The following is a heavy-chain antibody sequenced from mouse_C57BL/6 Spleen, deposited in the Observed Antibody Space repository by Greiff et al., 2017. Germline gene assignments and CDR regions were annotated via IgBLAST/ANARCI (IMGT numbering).Heavy chain of an antibody. V-gene: IGHV1-15*01. Sequence: QVQLQQSGAELVRPGASVTLSCKASGYTFTDYEMHWVKQTPVHGLEWIGALDPETGGTAYNQKFKGKAILTADKSSSTAYLELRSLTSEDSAVYYWTRSGWSYWYFDVWGTGTTVTVSS. CDR1: GYTFTDYE. D-gene: IGHD2-3*01. J-gene: IGHJ1*03. CDR2: LDPETGGT. CDR3: TRSGWSYWYFDV.